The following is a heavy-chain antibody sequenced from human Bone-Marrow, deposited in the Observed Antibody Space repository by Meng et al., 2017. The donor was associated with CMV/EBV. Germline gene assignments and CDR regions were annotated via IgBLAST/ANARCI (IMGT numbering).Heavy chain of an antibody. CDR1: GGSFISYA. Sequence: QVQRGQSGAEVKKPGSPVKVSCKASGGSFISYAISWVRQAPGQGLEWMGGIIPIFGTANSAQKFQGRVTITADESTSTAYMELSSLRSEDTAVYYCARGEGYSSSWSDPFDYWGQGTLVTVSS. D-gene: IGHD6-13*01. CDR3: ARGEGYSSSWSDPFDY. V-gene: IGHV1-69*12. J-gene: IGHJ4*02. CDR2: IIPIFGTA.